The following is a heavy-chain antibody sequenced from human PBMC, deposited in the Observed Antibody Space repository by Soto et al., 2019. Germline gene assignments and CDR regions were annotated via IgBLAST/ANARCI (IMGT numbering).Heavy chain of an antibody. CDR2: IYYSGST. V-gene: IGHV4-39*01. D-gene: IGHD3-22*01. CDR3: ASQEGYDSSGYYDY. J-gene: IGHJ4*02. Sequence: QLQLQESGPGLVKPSETLSLTCTVSGGSISSSRYYWGWIRQPPGKGLEWIGSIYYSGSTYYNPSLKSRVTISVDTSKNQFSLKLSSVTAADTAVYYCASQEGYDSSGYYDYWGQGTLVTVSS. CDR1: GGSISSSRYY.